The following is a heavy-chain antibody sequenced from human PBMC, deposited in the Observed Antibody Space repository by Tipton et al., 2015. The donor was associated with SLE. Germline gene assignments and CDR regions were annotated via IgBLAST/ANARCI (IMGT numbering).Heavy chain of an antibody. Sequence: GLVKPSETLSLTCTVSGGSISGYYWSWIRQPPGKGLEWIGYINHSGGTNYNPSLKSRVTISVDTSKNQFSLKLSSATAADTAVYYCARAPGLDRDYYYYYYMDVWGKGTTVTVSS. CDR1: GGSISGYY. J-gene: IGHJ6*03. V-gene: IGHV4-59*12. CDR2: INHSGGT. D-gene: IGHD5-12*01. CDR3: ARAPGLDRDYYYYYYMDV.